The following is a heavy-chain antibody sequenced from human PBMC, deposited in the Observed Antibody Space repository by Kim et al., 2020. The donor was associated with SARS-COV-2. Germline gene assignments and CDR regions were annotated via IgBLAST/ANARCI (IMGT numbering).Heavy chain of an antibody. CDR3: ARQGSGGRAFDI. J-gene: IGHJ3*02. V-gene: IGHV4-59*08. CDR2: IYYSGST. Sequence: SETLYLTCTVSGGSISSYSWSWIRQPPGKGLEWIGYIYYSGSTNYNPSLKSRVTISLDTSKNQFSLKLSSVTAADTAVYYCARQGSGGRAFDIWGQGTMVTVSS. D-gene: IGHD3-10*01. CDR1: GGSISSYS.